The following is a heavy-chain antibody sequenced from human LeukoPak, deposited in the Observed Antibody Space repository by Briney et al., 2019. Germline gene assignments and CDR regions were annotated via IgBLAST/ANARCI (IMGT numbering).Heavy chain of an antibody. Sequence: SETLSLTCTVSGGSISSGGYYWSWIRQPPGKGLEWIGYIYHSGSTYYNPSLKSRVTISVDRSKNQFSLKLSSVTAADTAVYYCARDPNRGYCSGGSCYNWGQGTLVTVSS. CDR1: GGSISSGGYY. CDR2: IYHSGST. CDR3: ARDPNRGYCSGGSCYN. J-gene: IGHJ4*02. D-gene: IGHD2-15*01. V-gene: IGHV4-30-2*01.